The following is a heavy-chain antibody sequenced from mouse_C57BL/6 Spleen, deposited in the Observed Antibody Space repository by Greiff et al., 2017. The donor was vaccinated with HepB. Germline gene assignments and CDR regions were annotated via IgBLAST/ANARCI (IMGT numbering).Heavy chain of an antibody. Sequence: VQLQQSGPGLVAPSQSLSITCTVSGFSLTSYAISWVRQPPGKGLEWLGVIWTGGGTNYNSALKSRLSISKDNSKSQVFLKMNSLQTDDTARYYCASHDGYYVRYAMDYWGQGTSVTVSS. CDR1: GFSLTSYA. J-gene: IGHJ4*01. V-gene: IGHV2-9-1*01. D-gene: IGHD2-3*01. CDR3: ASHDGYYVRYAMDY. CDR2: IWTGGGT.